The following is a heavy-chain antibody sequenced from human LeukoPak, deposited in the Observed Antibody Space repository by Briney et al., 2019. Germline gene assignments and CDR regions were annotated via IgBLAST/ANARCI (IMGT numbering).Heavy chain of an antibody. J-gene: IGHJ4*02. CDR1: GGSVSSYY. V-gene: IGHV4-59*02. CDR3: AKDEELYCSSISCFNFDY. Sequence: SETLSLTCTVSGGSVSSYYWSWIRQPPGKGLEWMGYTYYSGSTNYHPSLTSRVTISVDTSKNQFSLRLYSVTSADTAVYYCAKDEELYCSSISCFNFDYWGQGTLVTVSS. D-gene: IGHD2-2*01. CDR2: TYYSGST.